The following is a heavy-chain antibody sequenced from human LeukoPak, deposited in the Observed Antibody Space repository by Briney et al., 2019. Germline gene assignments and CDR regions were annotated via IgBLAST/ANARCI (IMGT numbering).Heavy chain of an antibody. V-gene: IGHV4-59*06. D-gene: IGHD2-2*01. J-gene: IGHJ5*02. CDR1: GGSISSHY. CDR3: ARAQYQLPRRYNWFDP. Sequence: PSETLSLTCTVSGGSISSHYWSWIRQHPGKGLEWIGYIYYSGSTYYNPSLKSRVTISVDTSKNQFSLKLSSVTAADTAVYYCARAQYQLPRRYNWFDPWGQGTLVTVSS. CDR2: IYYSGST.